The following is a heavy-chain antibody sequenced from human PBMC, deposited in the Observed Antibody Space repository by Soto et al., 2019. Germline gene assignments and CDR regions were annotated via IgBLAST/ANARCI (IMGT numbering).Heavy chain of an antibody. D-gene: IGHD1-26*01. CDR3: ARGGMMMGMDY. CDR1: GFTFSTYG. CDR2: IWNDGSNK. Sequence: QVQLVESGGGVVQPGRSLRLSCAASGFTFSTYGMHWVRQAPGKGLEWVAAIWNDGSNKYYGDSVRGRFTISRDNSKNTVYLQMDSPSGEDTATYYCARGGMMMGMDYWGQGSLVTVSS. J-gene: IGHJ4*02. V-gene: IGHV3-33*01.